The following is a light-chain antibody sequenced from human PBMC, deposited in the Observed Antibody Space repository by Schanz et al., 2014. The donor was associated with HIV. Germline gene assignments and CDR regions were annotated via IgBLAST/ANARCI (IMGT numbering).Light chain of an antibody. CDR2: DVT. Sequence: QSALTQPASLSGSLGQSITISCTGTSGDLGRDHYLSWYQQHPGQAPKLLIYDVTYPPSGISNRFSGSKSGYTASLTISGLQAEDEADYYCSSYPTRSTLVLGGGTKLTV. CDR3: SSYPTRSTLV. V-gene: IGLV2-14*03. J-gene: IGLJ2*01. CDR1: SGDLGRDHY.